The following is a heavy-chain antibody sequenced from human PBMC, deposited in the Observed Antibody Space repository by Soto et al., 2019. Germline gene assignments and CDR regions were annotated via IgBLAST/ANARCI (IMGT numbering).Heavy chain of an antibody. CDR3: ASLGLDKWFDP. CDR2: ISAYNGNT. D-gene: IGHD3-9*01. J-gene: IGHJ5*02. CDR1: GYTFTSYG. Sequence: ASVRVSCKASGYTFTSYGISWVRQAPGQGLEWMGWISAYNGNTNYAQKLQGRVTMTTDTSTSTAYMELRSLRSDDTAVYYCASLGLDKWFDPWGQATLVTVSS. V-gene: IGHV1-18*01.